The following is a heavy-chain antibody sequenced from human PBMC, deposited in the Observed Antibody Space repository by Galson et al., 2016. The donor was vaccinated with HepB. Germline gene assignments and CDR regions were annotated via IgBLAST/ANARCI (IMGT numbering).Heavy chain of an antibody. Sequence: PALVKPTQTLTLTCTFSGFSLRPNEVRVGWIRQPPGKALEWLALLYWDDDKRYSPSLKSRLSITKDTSKNQVFLTMTNMEPMDTATYYCILQSLRTSNEEWWGEETLVTV. CDR1: GFSLRPNEVR. V-gene: IGHV2-5*02. CDR2: LYWDDDK. D-gene: IGHD2-15*01. J-gene: IGHJ4*02. CDR3: ILQSLRTSNEEW.